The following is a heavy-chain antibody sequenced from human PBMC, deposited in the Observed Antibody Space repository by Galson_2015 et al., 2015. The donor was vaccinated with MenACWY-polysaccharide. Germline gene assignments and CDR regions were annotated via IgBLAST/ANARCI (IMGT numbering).Heavy chain of an antibody. CDR2: IKSDGSQK. Sequence: SLRLSCAASGFTFSDTWMSWVRQAPGKGLEWVALIKSDGSQKEYMDSVKGRFAISRDNAKNSLYLQINSLRVEDTAVYYCAKESLVVVPEKWFDPWGLGTLVTVSS. J-gene: IGHJ5*02. V-gene: IGHV3-7*03. CDR3: AKESLVVVPEKWFDP. D-gene: IGHD2-2*01. CDR1: GFTFSDTW.